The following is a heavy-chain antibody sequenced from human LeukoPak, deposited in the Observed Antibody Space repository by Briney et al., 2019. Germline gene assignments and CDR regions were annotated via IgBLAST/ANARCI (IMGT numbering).Heavy chain of an antibody. J-gene: IGHJ4*02. CDR3: ATLWSGSGPDFGY. D-gene: IGHD3-10*02. V-gene: IGHV1-24*01. Sequence: VASVKVSCKASGYTFTSYGISWVRQAPGQGLEWMGGFDPEDGETIYAQKFQGRVTMTEDTSTDTAHMELSSLRSEDTAVYYCATLWSGSGPDFGYWGQGTLVTVSS. CDR1: GYTFTSYG. CDR2: FDPEDGET.